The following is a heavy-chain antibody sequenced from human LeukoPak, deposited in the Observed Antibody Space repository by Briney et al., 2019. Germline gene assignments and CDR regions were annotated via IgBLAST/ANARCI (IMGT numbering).Heavy chain of an antibody. CDR1: GYTFTGHY. CDR3: ARDLGWSSSH. CDR2: INPTGGT. J-gene: IGHJ4*02. Sequence: ASVKVSCKASGYTFTGHYMNWVRLAPGQGLEWMGWINPTGGTTYAQKFQDRVTMTRDTSINTAYMELSGLRSVDTAVYYCARDLGWSSSHWGQGTLVTVSS. D-gene: IGHD6-6*01. V-gene: IGHV1-2*02.